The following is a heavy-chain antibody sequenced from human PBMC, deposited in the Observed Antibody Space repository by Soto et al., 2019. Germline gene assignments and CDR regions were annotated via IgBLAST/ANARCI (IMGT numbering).Heavy chain of an antibody. V-gene: IGHV3-23*01. CDR3: AKTRGAMIYAISVYGMDV. CDR1: GFSFSRFA. CDR2: ISGSADST. Sequence: EVQLLESGGGFIHPVGSLRLSCAASGFSFSRFAMNWVRQAPGKGLERVSIISGSADSTFYADSVKGRFTISRDNSKSTLYLQTNSLRAEDTAVYYCAKTRGAMIYAISVYGMDVWGQGTTVTVSS. D-gene: IGHD2-8*01. J-gene: IGHJ6*02.